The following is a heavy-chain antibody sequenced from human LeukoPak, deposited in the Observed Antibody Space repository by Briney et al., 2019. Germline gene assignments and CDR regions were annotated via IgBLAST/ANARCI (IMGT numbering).Heavy chain of an antibody. Sequence: GSGPTLVNPTQTLTLTCSFSGFSLSTSGMCVSWIRQPPGKALEWLARIDWDDDKYYSTSLKTRLTISKDTSKNQVVLTMTNMDPVDTATYYCARSNYYDSSGYRVTLDYWGQGTLVTVSS. CDR2: IDWDDDK. V-gene: IGHV2-70*11. J-gene: IGHJ4*02. D-gene: IGHD3-22*01. CDR3: ARSNYYDSSGYRVTLDY. CDR1: GFSLSTSGMC.